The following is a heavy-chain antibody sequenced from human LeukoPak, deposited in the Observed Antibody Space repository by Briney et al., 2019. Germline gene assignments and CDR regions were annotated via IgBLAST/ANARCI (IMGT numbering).Heavy chain of an antibody. J-gene: IGHJ4*02. CDR2: VKWDGSST. D-gene: IGHD2-8*02. CDR1: GFTFSSCW. CDR3: VRDLVLVDTPGDDFDY. Sequence: GGSLRLSCAASGFTFSSCWMHWVRQAPGKGLVWVSRVKWDGSSTDYADSVKGRFTISRDNAKNTVYLQMNSLLAEDTAVYYCVRDLVLVDTPGDDFDYWGQGTLVTVSS. V-gene: IGHV3-74*01.